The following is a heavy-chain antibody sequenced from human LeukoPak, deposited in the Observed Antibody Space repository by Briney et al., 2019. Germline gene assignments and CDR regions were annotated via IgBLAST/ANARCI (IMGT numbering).Heavy chain of an antibody. CDR1: GGSISSGGYY. J-gene: IGHJ4*02. Sequence: SETLSLTCTVSGGSISSGGYYWSWIRQPPGKGLEWIGEINHSGSTNYNPSLKSRVTISVDTSKNQFSLKLSSVTAADTAVYYCARGSQQWLAPKQYFDYWGQGTLVTVSS. D-gene: IGHD6-19*01. V-gene: IGHV4-39*07. CDR2: INHSGST. CDR3: ARGSQQWLAPKQYFDY.